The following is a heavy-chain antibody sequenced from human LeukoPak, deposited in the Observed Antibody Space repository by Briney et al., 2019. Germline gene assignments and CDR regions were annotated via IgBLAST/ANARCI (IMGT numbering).Heavy chain of an antibody. J-gene: IGHJ5*02. Sequence: AASVKVSCKASGGTFGSYAISWVRQAPGQGLEWMGRIIPILGIANYAQKFQGRVTITADKSTSTAYMELSSLRSEDTAVYYCARPSAAGTLGGWFDPWGQGTLVTVSS. CDR1: GGTFGSYA. D-gene: IGHD6-13*01. V-gene: IGHV1-69*04. CDR3: ARPSAAGTLGGWFDP. CDR2: IIPILGIA.